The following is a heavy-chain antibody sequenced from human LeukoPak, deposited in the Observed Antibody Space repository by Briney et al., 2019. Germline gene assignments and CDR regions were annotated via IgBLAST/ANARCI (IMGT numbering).Heavy chain of an antibody. CDR1: GGSISSSSYY. J-gene: IGHJ4*02. Sequence: PSETLSLTCTVSGGSISSSSYYWGWICQPPGKGLEWIGSIYYSGSTYYNPSLKSRVTISVDTSKNQFSLKLSSVTAADTAVYYCASSSSGWSDYWGQGTLVTVSS. V-gene: IGHV4-39*07. CDR3: ASSSSGWSDY. D-gene: IGHD6-19*01. CDR2: IYYSGST.